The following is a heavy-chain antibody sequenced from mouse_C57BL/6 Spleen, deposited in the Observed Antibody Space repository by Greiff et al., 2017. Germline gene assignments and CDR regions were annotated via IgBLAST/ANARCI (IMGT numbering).Heavy chain of an antibody. V-gene: IGHV1-82*01. J-gene: IGHJ4*01. CDR2: IFPGDGDT. Sequence: QVQLQQSGPELVKPGDSVKISCKASGYAFSSSWMNWVKQRPGKGLEWIGRIFPGDGDTNYNGKFKGKATLTADKTSSTAYMQLSSLTAEYSAVYFCARSIYYGNYYAMDYGGQGTSVTVSS. CDR1: GYAFSSSW. CDR3: ARSIYYGNYYAMDY. D-gene: IGHD2-1*01.